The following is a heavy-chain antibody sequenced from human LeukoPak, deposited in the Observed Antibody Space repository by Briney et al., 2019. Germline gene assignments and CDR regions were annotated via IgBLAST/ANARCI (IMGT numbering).Heavy chain of an antibody. CDR2: IYYSGST. D-gene: IGHD1-20*01. Sequence: SETLSLTCTVSGGSISSGGFYWSWIRQHPGKGLEWIGYIYYSGSTYYNPSLKSRVTISVDTSKNQFSLKLSSVTAADTAVYFCATWGITGTTEIDYWGQGTLVTVSS. V-gene: IGHV4-31*03. J-gene: IGHJ4*02. CDR3: ATWGITGTTEIDY. CDR1: GGSISSGGFY.